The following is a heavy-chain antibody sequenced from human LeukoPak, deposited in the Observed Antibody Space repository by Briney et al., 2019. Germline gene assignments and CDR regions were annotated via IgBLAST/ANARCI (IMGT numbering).Heavy chain of an antibody. V-gene: IGHV4-61*08. CDR1: GGSISSGGYY. CDR2: IYYSGST. Sequence: PSETLSLTCTVSGGSISSGGYYWSWIRQPPGKGLEWIGYIYYSGSTNYNPSLKSRVTISVDTSKNQFSLKLSSVTAADTAVYYCARDSPPDDAFDIWGQGTMVTVSS. J-gene: IGHJ3*02. CDR3: ARDSPPDDAFDI.